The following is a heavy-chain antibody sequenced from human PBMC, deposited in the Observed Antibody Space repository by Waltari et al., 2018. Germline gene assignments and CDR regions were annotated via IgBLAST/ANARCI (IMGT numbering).Heavy chain of an antibody. Sequence: QVQLVQSGAEVKKPGSSVKVSCKASGGPFSSYAISWVRQAPGQGLEWMGGIIPSVGTANYAQKFQGRVTITADESTSTAYMELSSLRSEDTAVYYCASSQEWAPQYFQHWGQGTLVTVSS. CDR1: GGPFSSYA. J-gene: IGHJ1*01. D-gene: IGHD3-3*01. CDR2: IIPSVGTA. V-gene: IGHV1-69*01. CDR3: ASSQEWAPQYFQH.